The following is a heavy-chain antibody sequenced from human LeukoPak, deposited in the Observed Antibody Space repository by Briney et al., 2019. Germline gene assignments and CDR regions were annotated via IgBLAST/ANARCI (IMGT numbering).Heavy chain of an antibody. CDR1: GFTFSSYG. D-gene: IGHD3-10*01. V-gene: IGHV3-30*03. J-gene: IGHJ4*02. Sequence: GGSLRLSCTASGFTFSSYGMHWVRQAPGKGLEWVAVISYDGSNKYYADSVKGRFTISRDNSKNTLYLQMNSLRAEDTAVYYCAPDGYGELLSPALYYFDYWGQGTLVTVSS. CDR3: APDGYGELLSPALYYFDY. CDR2: ISYDGSNK.